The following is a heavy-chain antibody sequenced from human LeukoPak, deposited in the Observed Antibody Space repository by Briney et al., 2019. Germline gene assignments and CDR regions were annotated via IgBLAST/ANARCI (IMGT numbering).Heavy chain of an antibody. V-gene: IGHV3-9*01. J-gene: IGHJ5*02. CDR1: GFTFDDYA. Sequence: GGSLRPSCAASGFTFDDYAMHWVRQAPGKGLEWVSGISWNSGSIGYADSVKGRFTISRDNAKNSLYLQMNSLRAEDTALYYCAKGAYYYDSSGNSNWFDPWGQGTLVTVSS. D-gene: IGHD3-22*01. CDR3: AKGAYYYDSSGNSNWFDP. CDR2: ISWNSGSI.